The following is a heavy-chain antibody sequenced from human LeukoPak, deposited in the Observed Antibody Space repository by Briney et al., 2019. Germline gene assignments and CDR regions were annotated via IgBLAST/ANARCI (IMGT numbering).Heavy chain of an antibody. V-gene: IGHV3-48*03. Sequence: GGSLRLSCAASGFTFSSYEMNWVRQAPGKGLEWVSYISSSGSTIYYADSVKGRFTISRDNAKNSLYLQMNSLMAEDTALYYCARDGGWYKRGLDYFYYYMDVWGKGTTVTVSS. D-gene: IGHD6-19*01. CDR3: ARDGGWYKRGLDYFYYYMDV. J-gene: IGHJ6*03. CDR2: ISSSGSTI. CDR1: GFTFSSYE.